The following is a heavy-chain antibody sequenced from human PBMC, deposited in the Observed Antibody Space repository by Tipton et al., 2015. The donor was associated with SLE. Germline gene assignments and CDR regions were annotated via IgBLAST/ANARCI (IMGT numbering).Heavy chain of an antibody. Sequence: SLRLSCAASGFTFSSYAMHWVRQAPGKGLEWVAVISYDGSNKYYADSVKGRFTISRDNSKNTLYLQMNSLRAEDTAVYYCARGEYCSGGKCYSYYYYMDVWGEWTTVTVSS. CDR2: ISYDGSNK. V-gene: IGHV3-30-3*01. CDR3: ARGEYCSGGKCYSYYYYMDV. D-gene: IGHD2-15*01. CDR1: GFTFSSYA. J-gene: IGHJ6*03.